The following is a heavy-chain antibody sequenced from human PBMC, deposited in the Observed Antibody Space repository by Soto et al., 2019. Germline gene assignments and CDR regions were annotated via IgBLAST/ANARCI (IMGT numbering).Heavy chain of an antibody. Sequence: SETLSLTCAVSGGSISSSNWWSWVRQPPGKGLEWIGEIYHSGSTNYNPSLKSRVTISVDKSKNQFSLKLSSVTAADTAVYYCAREARGWDVSNYYYYGMDVWGQGTTVTVSS. D-gene: IGHD1-26*01. V-gene: IGHV4-4*02. CDR3: AREARGWDVSNYYYYGMDV. CDR1: GGSISSSNW. CDR2: IYHSGST. J-gene: IGHJ6*02.